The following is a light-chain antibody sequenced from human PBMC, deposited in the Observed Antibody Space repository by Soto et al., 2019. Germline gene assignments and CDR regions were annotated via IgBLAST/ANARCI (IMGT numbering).Light chain of an antibody. J-gene: IGKJ2*01. CDR2: EAS. CDR1: QSVSSSY. Sequence: EIVLTQSPGTLSLSPGERATISCRASQSVSSSYLAWYQQKPGQAPRLLIYEASSRATGIPDRFSGSGSGTAFTLTISRLEPEDFAVYYCQQYGSSLYTFGQGTKLEIK. CDR3: QQYGSSLYT. V-gene: IGKV3-20*01.